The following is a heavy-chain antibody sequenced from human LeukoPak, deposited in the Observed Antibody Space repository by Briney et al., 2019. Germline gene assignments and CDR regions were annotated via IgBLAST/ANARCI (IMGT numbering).Heavy chain of an antibody. CDR3: ARLISGNFLIDY. CDR1: GYTFTAYY. CDR2: INPNSGGT. J-gene: IGHJ4*02. Sequence: ASVKVSCKASGYTFTAYYIHWVRQAPGQGLEWMGWINPNSGGTKYAQKFQDRVTMTRDTSITTAYMELSRLRSDDTAVYYCARLISGNFLIDYWGQGTLVTVSS. V-gene: IGHV1-2*02. D-gene: IGHD1-26*01.